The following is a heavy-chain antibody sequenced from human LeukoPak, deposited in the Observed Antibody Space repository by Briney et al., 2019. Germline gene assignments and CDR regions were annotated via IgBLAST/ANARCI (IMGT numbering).Heavy chain of an antibody. CDR1: GFTLRSYA. CDR2: ISYEGSNK. Sequence: PGGSLTLSCAASGFTLRSYAMHWVRQAPGKGLEWVASISYEGSNKYYADSVKGRFTISRDNSKNTLYLQMNSLRAEDTAVYYCARAEEGSAFDIWGQGTMVTVSS. V-gene: IGHV3-30-3*01. CDR3: ARAEEGSAFDI. J-gene: IGHJ3*02.